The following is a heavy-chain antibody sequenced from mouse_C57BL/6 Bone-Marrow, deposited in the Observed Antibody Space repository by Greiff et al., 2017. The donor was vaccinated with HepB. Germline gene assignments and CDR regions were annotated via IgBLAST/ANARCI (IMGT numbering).Heavy chain of an antibody. J-gene: IGHJ1*03. CDR3: ERWGYDGDCWYFDV. CDR1: GYTFTDYY. Sequence: EVKLQESGPELVQPGASVKMSCKASGYTFTDYYMPWVKQSHGKSLEWIGYIYPNNGGNGYNQKFKGKATLSVDKSSSTAYMELRSLTSEDSAVYYCERWGYDGDCWYFDVWGKGTTVTVSS. V-gene: IGHV1-34*01. CDR2: IYPNNGGN. D-gene: IGHD2-3*01.